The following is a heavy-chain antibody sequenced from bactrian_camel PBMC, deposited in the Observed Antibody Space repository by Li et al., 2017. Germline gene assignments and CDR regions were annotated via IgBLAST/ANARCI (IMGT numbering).Heavy chain of an antibody. J-gene: IGHJ4*01. V-gene: IGHV3S55*01. D-gene: IGHD2*01. CDR1: GLPYSSYC. CDR2: ISRDDVT. CDR3: AADLGWCGSRPLQREFRN. Sequence: HVQLVESGGGSVQAGGSLRLSCAASGLPYSSYCMGWFRQAPGKEREGVAAISRDDVTVYRDSAKGRFTISKDNAKTTLNLHMNSLKPEDTAVYYCAADLGWCGSRPLQREFRNWGQGTQVTV.